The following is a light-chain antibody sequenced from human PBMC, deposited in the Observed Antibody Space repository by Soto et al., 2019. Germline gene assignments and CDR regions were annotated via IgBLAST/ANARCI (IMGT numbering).Light chain of an antibody. V-gene: IGKV3-20*01. CDR1: QSVSSSN. CDR2: AAS. Sequence: EIVLTQSPVTLSLSPGERATLSCRASQSVSSSNLAWYQQKPGQAPRLLIYAASSRATGIPDRFSGSGSGADFPLTISRLEHEDFAVYYCQQYGTSPPYTFGQGTKVEIK. CDR3: QQYGTSPPYT. J-gene: IGKJ2*01.